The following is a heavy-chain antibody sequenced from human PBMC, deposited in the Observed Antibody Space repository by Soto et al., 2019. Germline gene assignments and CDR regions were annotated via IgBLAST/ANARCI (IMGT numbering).Heavy chain of an antibody. CDR1: VFTFSSYA. V-gene: IGHV3-23*01. J-gene: IGHJ6*02. Sequence: VGSLRLSCTSSVFTFSSYAMSLVRHTPFKWLEWVSAISGSGGSTYYADSVKGRFTISRDNSKNTLYLQMNSLRAEDTAVYYCAKGVGPEYYYYYYGMEVWGQGTTVTVSS. CDR3: AKGVGPEYYYYYYGMEV. D-gene: IGHD3-3*01. CDR2: ISGSGGST.